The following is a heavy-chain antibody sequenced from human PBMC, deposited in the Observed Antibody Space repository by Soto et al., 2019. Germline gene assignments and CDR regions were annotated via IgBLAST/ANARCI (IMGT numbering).Heavy chain of an antibody. CDR3: ARGGQYYDMCNYYFDI. CDR2: IFRNGDT. Sequence: QLQLQESGPGLVKPWETLSLTCTVSGDSISRSNYYWAWIRQPPGKGPEWVGSIFRNGDTYKTPSLKSRVAIFVDTSSNEFSLKLSSVTAADTAVYYCARGGQYYDMCNYYFDIWGQGILVTVSS. D-gene: IGHD3-16*01. V-gene: IGHV4-39*01. CDR1: GDSISRSNYY. J-gene: IGHJ4*02.